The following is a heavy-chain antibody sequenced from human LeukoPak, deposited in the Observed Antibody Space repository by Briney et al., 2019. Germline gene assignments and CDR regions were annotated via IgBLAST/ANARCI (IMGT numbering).Heavy chain of an antibody. CDR2: ISYDGSNK. V-gene: IGHV3-30*18. Sequence: GSLRLSCAASGFTFSSYGMHWVRQAPGKGLEWVAVISYDGSNKYYADSVKGRFTISRDNSKNTLYLQMNSLRAEDTAVYYCAKDQDGYFDYWGQGTLVTVSS. CDR3: AKDQDGYFDY. J-gene: IGHJ4*02. CDR1: GFTFSSYG.